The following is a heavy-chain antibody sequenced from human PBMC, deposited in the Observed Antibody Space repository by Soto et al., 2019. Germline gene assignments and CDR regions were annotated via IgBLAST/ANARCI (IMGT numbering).Heavy chain of an antibody. Sequence: GASVKVSCKASGYTFTSYAMHWVRQAPGQRLEWMGWINAGNGNTKYSQKFQGRVTITRDTSASTAYMELSSLRSEDTAVYYCARVIAAAGEFPYFDYWGQGTLVTVSS. V-gene: IGHV1-3*01. J-gene: IGHJ4*02. CDR2: INAGNGNT. D-gene: IGHD6-13*01. CDR1: GYTFTSYA. CDR3: ARVIAAAGEFPYFDY.